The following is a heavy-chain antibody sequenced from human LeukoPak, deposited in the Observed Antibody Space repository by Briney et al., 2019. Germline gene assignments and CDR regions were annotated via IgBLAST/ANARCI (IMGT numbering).Heavy chain of an antibody. CDR2: IIPIFGTA. CDR1: GYTFTSYD. CDR3: AQRLRGWYFDL. Sequence: SVKVSCKASGYTFTSYDINWVRQATGQGLEWMGGIIPIFGTANYAQKFQGRVTITADESTSTAYMELSSLRSEDTAVYYCAQRLRGWYFDLWGRGTLVTVSS. V-gene: IGHV1-69*13. D-gene: IGHD2-15*01. J-gene: IGHJ2*01.